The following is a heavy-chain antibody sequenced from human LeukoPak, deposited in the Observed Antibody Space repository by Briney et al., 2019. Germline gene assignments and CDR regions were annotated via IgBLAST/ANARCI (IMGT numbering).Heavy chain of an antibody. Sequence: GGSLRLSCAASASTSSFYTMDWVRQAPGKGLEWVSSTSSRSCYKYYADSVKGRFTIARDTAKNSLYLQVNSLRAEDTAVYYCARDGAYDFWSGYSLDYWGQGTLVTVSS. V-gene: IGHV3-21*04. CDR3: ARDGAYDFWSGYSLDY. D-gene: IGHD3-3*01. CDR2: TSSRSCYK. CDR1: ASTSSFYT. J-gene: IGHJ4*02.